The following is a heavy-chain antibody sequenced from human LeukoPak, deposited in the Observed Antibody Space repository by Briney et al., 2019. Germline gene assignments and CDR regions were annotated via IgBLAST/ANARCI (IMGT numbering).Heavy chain of an antibody. CDR3: ARSLPARIAAAGNFIDY. CDR2: SNHSGST. D-gene: IGHD6-13*01. J-gene: IGHJ4*02. V-gene: IGHV4-34*01. CDR1: GGSFSCYY. Sequence: SETLSLTCAVYGGSFSCYYWSWIRQPPGKGLEWIGESNHSGSTNYNPSLKSRVTISVDTSKNQFSLKLSSVTAADTAVYYCARSLPARIAAAGNFIDYWGQGTLVTVSS.